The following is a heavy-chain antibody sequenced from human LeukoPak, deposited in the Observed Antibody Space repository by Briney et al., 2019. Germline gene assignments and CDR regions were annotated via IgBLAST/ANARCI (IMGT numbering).Heavy chain of an antibody. CDR1: AFTFRSYG. CDR3: AKSSPILRYFDWLSGMDY. CDR2: ISVDGNDK. Sequence: GRSLRLSCTASAFTFRSYGMHWVRQAPGKGLERAAVISVDGNDKYLADSVKGSFTISRVNSKNTLYLQMTGLGVEDTAVYYCAKSSPILRYFDWLSGMDYWGQGTLVSVSS. D-gene: IGHD3-9*01. V-gene: IGHV3-30*18. J-gene: IGHJ4*02.